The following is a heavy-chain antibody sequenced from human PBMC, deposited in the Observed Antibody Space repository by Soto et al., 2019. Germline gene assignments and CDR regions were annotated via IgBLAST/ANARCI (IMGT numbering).Heavy chain of an antibody. CDR3: AREDGSNSK. Sequence: GGSLRLSCAASGFTFSSYGMHWVRQAPGKGLEWVAVTSYDGSTKYYADSVKGRFTISRDNSKNTLFLQMNNLRAEDTAVYFCAREDGSNSKWGQGALVTVSS. D-gene: IGHD4-4*01. V-gene: IGHV3-30*03. CDR1: GFTFSSYG. CDR2: TSYDGSTK. J-gene: IGHJ4*02.